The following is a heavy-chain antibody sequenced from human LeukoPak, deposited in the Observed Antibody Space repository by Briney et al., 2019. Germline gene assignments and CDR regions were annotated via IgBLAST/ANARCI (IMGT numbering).Heavy chain of an antibody. CDR3: ARDFGD. D-gene: IGHD3-3*01. CDR2: FYPSGST. CDR1: GDSISGSNYF. V-gene: IGHV4-39*07. Sequence: PAETLSLTCTVSGDSISGSNYFWGWIRQPPGKGLEWIGNFYPSGSTYYNPSLKSRVTIAEDTSKNQFSLKLSSVTAADTAVYYCARDFGDWGQGTLVTVSS. J-gene: IGHJ4*02.